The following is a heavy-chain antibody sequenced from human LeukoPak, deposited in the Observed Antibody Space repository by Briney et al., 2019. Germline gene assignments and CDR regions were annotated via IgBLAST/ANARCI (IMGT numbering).Heavy chain of an antibody. D-gene: IGHD6-19*01. CDR1: GYTFTSYG. V-gene: IGHV1-18*03. CDR2: ISAYNGNT. CDR3: AIDSGRGWYEFR. J-gene: IGHJ4*02. Sequence: ASVRVSCKASGYTFTSYGISWERQAPGQGLEWMGWISAYNGNTNYAQKLQGRVTISRDIAESTASMELRSLRSDDMGVYYCAIDSGRGWYEFRWGQGTLVTVSS.